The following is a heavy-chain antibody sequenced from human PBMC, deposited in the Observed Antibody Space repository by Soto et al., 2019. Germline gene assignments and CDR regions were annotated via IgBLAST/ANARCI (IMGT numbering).Heavy chain of an antibody. Sequence: QLQLQESGSGLLKLSQPLSLTCAVSGGSFSSGGYSWSWIRQQPGKGLEGIGNIYHSGSTYYNPSLKSRVTISVDRSKNQFSLKLSSVTAADTAVYYCARGQVVAAQHWGQGTLVTVSS. CDR2: IYHSGST. V-gene: IGHV4-30-2*01. CDR3: ARGQVVAAQH. J-gene: IGHJ4*02. CDR1: GGSFSSGGYS. D-gene: IGHD2-15*01.